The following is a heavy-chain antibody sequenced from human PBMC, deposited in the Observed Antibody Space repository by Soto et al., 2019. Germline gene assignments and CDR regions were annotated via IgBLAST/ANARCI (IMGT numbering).Heavy chain of an antibody. CDR1: GYTFSTYD. D-gene: IGHD2-15*01. Sequence: ASVKVSCKASGYTFSTYDINWVRQATGQGLEWLGWMNPNSGNTAYAQKFQGRVTMTRNTSISTAYMELSSLRSDDTAVYYCARDLGYCTGGSCYRWFDPWGQGTLVTVSS. J-gene: IGHJ5*02. CDR2: MNPNSGNT. V-gene: IGHV1-8*01. CDR3: ARDLGYCTGGSCYRWFDP.